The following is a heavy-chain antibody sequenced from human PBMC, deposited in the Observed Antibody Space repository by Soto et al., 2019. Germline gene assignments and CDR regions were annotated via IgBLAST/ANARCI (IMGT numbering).Heavy chain of an antibody. J-gene: IGHJ3*02. D-gene: IGHD4-17*01. Sequence: EVQLVESGGGLVQPGRSLRLSCAASGFTFDDYALHWVRQAPGKGLEWVSRISWDSGSIGYADSVTGRFTISRDNAKNALYVQMNSLRAENTALYYCAKRDDYGDRKEAFDIWGQGPMVTVSS. CDR3: AKRDDYGDRKEAFDI. CDR2: ISWDSGSI. V-gene: IGHV3-9*01. CDR1: GFTFDDYA.